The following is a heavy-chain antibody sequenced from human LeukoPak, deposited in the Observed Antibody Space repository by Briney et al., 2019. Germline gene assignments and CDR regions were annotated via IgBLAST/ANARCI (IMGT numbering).Heavy chain of an antibody. CDR3: ARSYGDYHTEHYYGMDV. V-gene: IGHV1-18*01. Sequence: ASVKVSCKASGYTFTSYGISWVRQAPGQGLEWMGWIGAYNGNTNYAQKLQGRVTMTTDTSTSTAYMEPRSLRSDDTAVYYCARSYGDYHTEHYYGMDVWGQGTTVTVSS. CDR1: GYTFTSYG. D-gene: IGHD4-17*01. CDR2: IGAYNGNT. J-gene: IGHJ6*02.